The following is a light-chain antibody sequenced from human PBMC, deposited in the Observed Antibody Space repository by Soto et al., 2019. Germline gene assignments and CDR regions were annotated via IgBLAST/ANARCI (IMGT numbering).Light chain of an antibody. J-gene: IGKJ5*01. Sequence: DIVMTQSPGTLSVSPGERATLFCRASQSVRSSLAWYQQKPGQAPRLFIYDASTRATGIPARFSGSGSGTEFTLTISSLQSEDFAVYYCQQRSNWPPTFGQGTRLEI. V-gene: IGKV3-15*01. CDR1: QSVRSS. CDR3: QQRSNWPPT. CDR2: DAS.